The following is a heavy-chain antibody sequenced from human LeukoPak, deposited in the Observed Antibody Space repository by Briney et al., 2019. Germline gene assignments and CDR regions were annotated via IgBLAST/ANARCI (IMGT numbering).Heavy chain of an antibody. Sequence: KHSETLSFTCTSSGGFISSYYRWWIRQPAGRRLEWVGRIYTSGSTNYNPSLQSRVTISVDTSKNQVSLKLSPVSAADTALYYCARDSRAAAGPNWFDPWGQGTLVTVSS. D-gene: IGHD6-13*01. CDR3: ARDSRAAAGPNWFDP. CDR2: IYTSGST. J-gene: IGHJ5*02. V-gene: IGHV4-4*07. CDR1: GGFISSYY.